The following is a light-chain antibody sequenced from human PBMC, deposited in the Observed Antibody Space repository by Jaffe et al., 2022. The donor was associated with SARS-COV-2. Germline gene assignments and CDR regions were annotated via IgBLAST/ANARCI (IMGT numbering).Light chain of an antibody. CDR1: QSIRNF. CDR2: GAT. Sequence: DIQMTQSPSSLSASVGDRVTITCRASQSIRNFLSWYQQKPGQAPKLLIYGATTLHSRVPSRFSGSGSGTDFFLTITSLQPEDFATYYCQQSDRALTWTFGQGTRVEMK. CDR3: QQSDRALTWT. V-gene: IGKV1-39*01. J-gene: IGKJ1*01.